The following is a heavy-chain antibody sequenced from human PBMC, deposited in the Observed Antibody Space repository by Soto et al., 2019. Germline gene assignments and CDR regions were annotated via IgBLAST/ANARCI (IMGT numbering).Heavy chain of an antibody. V-gene: IGHV5-51*01. Sequence: GESLKISCKDYGYDFSNFWIGWVRQVSGKGLEWMGIIHPGDSDTRYSPSSQGQVTISVDKSISTAYLQWSSLRASDSAMYYCVRRSVVPTPTHNYYYGMDVWGQGTTVTVSS. D-gene: IGHD2-2*01. CDR1: GYDFSNFW. CDR3: VRRSVVPTPTHNYYYGMDV. J-gene: IGHJ6*02. CDR2: IHPGDSDT.